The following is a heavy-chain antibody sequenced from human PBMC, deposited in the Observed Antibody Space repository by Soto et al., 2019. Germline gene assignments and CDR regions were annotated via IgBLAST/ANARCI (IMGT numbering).Heavy chain of an antibody. CDR1: GYTFTSYY. CDR3: ARAGRWLQLLQAFDI. Sequence: GASVKVSCKASGYTFTSYYMHWVRQAPGQGLEWMGIINPSGGSTSYAQKFQGRVTMTRDTSTSTVYMELSSLRSEDTAVYYCARAGRWLQLLQAFDIWVQGTMVTVSS. V-gene: IGHV1-46*01. CDR2: INPSGGST. D-gene: IGHD5-12*01. J-gene: IGHJ3*02.